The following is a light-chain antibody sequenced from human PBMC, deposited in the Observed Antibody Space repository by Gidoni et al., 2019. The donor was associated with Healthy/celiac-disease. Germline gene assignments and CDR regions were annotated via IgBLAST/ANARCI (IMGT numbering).Light chain of an antibody. CDR3: QQYYSTPDT. J-gene: IGKJ2*01. CDR1: QSVLYSSNNKNY. Sequence: DIVMTQSADSLAVSLGERATINCKSSQSVLYSSNNKNYLAWYQHQPGQPPKLLIYWASTRESGVPDRFSGSGSGTDFTLTISSLQAEDVAVYYCQQYYSTPDTFGQGTKLEIK. V-gene: IGKV4-1*01. CDR2: WAS.